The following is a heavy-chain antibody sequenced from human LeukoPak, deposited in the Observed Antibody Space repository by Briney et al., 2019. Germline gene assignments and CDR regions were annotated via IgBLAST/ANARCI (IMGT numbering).Heavy chain of an antibody. CDR1: GYSFTSYW. J-gene: IGHJ4*02. D-gene: IGHD6-13*01. V-gene: IGHV5-51*01. CDR3: VRHGLGSSWFGFDY. Sequence: GESLKISCKGSGYSFTSYWNGWGRPMPGKGLEWMGIIYPGDSDTRYSPSFQGQVTISADTSISTAYLQWSSLKASDSAMYYCVRHGLGSSWFGFDYWDQGTLVTVSS. CDR2: IYPGDSDT.